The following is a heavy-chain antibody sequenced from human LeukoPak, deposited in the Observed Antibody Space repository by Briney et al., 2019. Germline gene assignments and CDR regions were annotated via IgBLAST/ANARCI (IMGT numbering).Heavy chain of an antibody. V-gene: IGHV3-21*01. D-gene: IGHD5-18*01. CDR3: ARAAMVPKDFDY. CDR2: ISSSSTYT. Sequence: GGSLRLSCVASGFTFSGYSMNWVRQAPGKGLEWVSFISSSSTYTYYTDSVKGRFTVSRDNAKNSLFLQMNSLRAEDTAVYYCARAAMVPKDFDYWGQGTLVTVSS. J-gene: IGHJ4*02. CDR1: GFTFSGYS.